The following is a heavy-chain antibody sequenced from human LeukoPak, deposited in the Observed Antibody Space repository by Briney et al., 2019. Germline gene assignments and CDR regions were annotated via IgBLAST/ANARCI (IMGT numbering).Heavy chain of an antibody. V-gene: IGHV4-39*01. CDR2: IYYSGST. D-gene: IGHD6-13*01. Sequence: SETLSLTCTVSGGSISSSSHYWGWIRQPPGKGLEWIVSIYYSGSTYYNPSLKSRVTISVDTSKNQFSLKLSSVTAADTAVYYCAKTRPLDSSSWSHGDYWGQGTLVTVSS. J-gene: IGHJ4*02. CDR3: AKTRPLDSSSWSHGDY. CDR1: GGSISSSSHY.